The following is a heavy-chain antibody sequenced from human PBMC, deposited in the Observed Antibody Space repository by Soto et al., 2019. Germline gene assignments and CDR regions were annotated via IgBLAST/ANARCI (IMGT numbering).Heavy chain of an antibody. D-gene: IGHD5-18*01. CDR3: DRGQDRAKVGY. CDR2: INHSGST. Sequence: PSETLSLTCAVYGGSFSGSYWNWIRQPPGKGLEWIGEINHSGSTRYNPSLKSRVTISVDTSKNQFSLKLSSVTAADTAVYYCDRGQDRAKVGYWGQGTLVTVSS. J-gene: IGHJ4*02. V-gene: IGHV4-34*01. CDR1: GGSFSGSY.